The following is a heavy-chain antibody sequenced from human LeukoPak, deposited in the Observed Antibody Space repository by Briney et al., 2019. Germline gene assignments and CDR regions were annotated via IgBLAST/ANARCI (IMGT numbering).Heavy chain of an antibody. J-gene: IGHJ4*02. CDR3: ASYWSGADY. V-gene: IGHV3-21*01. CDR2: ISSISDYI. Sequence: GGSLRLSCAASGFTFSSYSMNWVRQAPGKGLEWVSSISSISDYIYYADSVRGRFTISRDNARNSLYLQMNSLRAEDSAVYYCASYWSGADYWGQGTLVTVSS. D-gene: IGHD3-3*01. CDR1: GFTFSSYS.